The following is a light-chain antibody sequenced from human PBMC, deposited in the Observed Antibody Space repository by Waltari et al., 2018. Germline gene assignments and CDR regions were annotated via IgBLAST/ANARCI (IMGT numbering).Light chain of an antibody. V-gene: IGLV1-40*01. J-gene: IGLJ3*02. Sequence: YQFLPVTAPRLLIYDTNKRPSGVPDRFSVSKSATSASLAITGLQPEDEAHYYCQSYDKSLGGWVFGGGTKLTVL. CDR3: QSYDKSLGGWV. CDR2: DTN.